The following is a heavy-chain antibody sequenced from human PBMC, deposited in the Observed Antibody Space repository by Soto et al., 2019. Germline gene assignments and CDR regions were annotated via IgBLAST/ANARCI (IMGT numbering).Heavy chain of an antibody. Sequence: SVKVSCKASGGTFSSYAISWVRQAPGQGLEWMGGIIPIFGTANYAQKFQGKVTITADESTSTAYMELSSLRSEDTAVYYCARDPPRGTTYYYGMDVWGQGTTVTVSS. CDR3: ARDPPRGTTYYYGMDV. CDR1: GGTFSSYA. CDR2: IIPIFGTA. D-gene: IGHD1-26*01. V-gene: IGHV1-69*13. J-gene: IGHJ6*02.